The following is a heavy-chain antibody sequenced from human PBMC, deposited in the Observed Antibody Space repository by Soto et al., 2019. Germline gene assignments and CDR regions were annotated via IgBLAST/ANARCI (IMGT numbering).Heavy chain of an antibody. CDR3: ARSAAGMPDNWFDP. CDR1: GYTFTSYE. Sequence: ASVKVSCKASGYTFTSYEINWVRQATGQGLEWMGWMNPNSGNTGYAQKFQGRVTMTRNTSISTAYMELSSLRSEDTAVYYCARSAAGMPDNWFDPWGQGTLVTVSS. CDR2: MNPNSGNT. V-gene: IGHV1-8*01. J-gene: IGHJ5*02. D-gene: IGHD6-13*01.